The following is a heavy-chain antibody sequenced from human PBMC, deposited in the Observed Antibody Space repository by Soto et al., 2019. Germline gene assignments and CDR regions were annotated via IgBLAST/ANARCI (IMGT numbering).Heavy chain of an antibody. V-gene: IGHV1-8*01. J-gene: IGHJ4*02. CDR2: MNPNSGNT. Sequence: QVQLVQSGAEVKKPGASVKVSCKASGYTFTSYDINWVRQATGQGLEWMGWMNPNSGNTGYAQKFQGRVTMTRNTSISTAYMELSSLRSEDTAVYYCARGHSLDYGDYAGSFDYWGQGTLVTVSS. CDR3: ARGHSLDYGDYAGSFDY. D-gene: IGHD4-17*01. CDR1: GYTFTSYD.